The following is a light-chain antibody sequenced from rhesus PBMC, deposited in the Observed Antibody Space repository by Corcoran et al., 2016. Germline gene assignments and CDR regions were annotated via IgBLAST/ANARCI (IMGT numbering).Light chain of an antibody. J-gene: IGKJ4*01. V-gene: IGKV2-65*01. CDR1: QSLVHSNGNTY. CDR3: GQGTNVPLT. CDR2: QVS. Sequence: DVVMTQSPLSLPITPGQPASISCRSSQSLVHSNGNTYLSWYQQKPGQPPRRLIYQVSNRDSGGPDRFNGRGAGTDFTLKISRVEAEDVGVYYCGQGTNVPLTFGGGTKVEIK.